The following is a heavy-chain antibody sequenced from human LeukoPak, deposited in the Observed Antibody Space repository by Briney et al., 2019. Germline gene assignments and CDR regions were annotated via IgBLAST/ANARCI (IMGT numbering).Heavy chain of an antibody. J-gene: IGHJ4*02. D-gene: IGHD1-26*01. V-gene: IGHV3-30-3*01. Sequence: PGRSLRLSCAASGFTFGSYAMHWVRQAPGKGLEWVAVISYDGSNKYYADSVKGRFTISRDNSKNTLYLQMNSLRAEDTAVYYCAREEWDEGYFDYWGQGTLVTVSS. CDR1: GFTFGSYA. CDR2: ISYDGSNK. CDR3: AREEWDEGYFDY.